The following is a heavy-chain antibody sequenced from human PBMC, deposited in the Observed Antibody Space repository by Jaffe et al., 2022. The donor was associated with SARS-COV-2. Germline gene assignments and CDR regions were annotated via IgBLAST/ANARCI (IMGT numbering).Heavy chain of an antibody. Sequence: QVQLVQSGSELKKPGASVKVSCKASGYTFTSYAMNWVRQAPGQGLEWMGWINTNTGNPTYAQGFTGRFVFSLDTSVGTAYLQISGLKAEDTAVYYCARSAYPIIAYLNKRDGDSSRFGYWGQGTLVTVSS. J-gene: IGHJ4*02. V-gene: IGHV7-4-1*02. CDR1: GYTFTSYA. CDR2: INTNTGNP. CDR3: ARSAYPIIAYLNKRDGDSSRFGY. D-gene: IGHD2-21*02.